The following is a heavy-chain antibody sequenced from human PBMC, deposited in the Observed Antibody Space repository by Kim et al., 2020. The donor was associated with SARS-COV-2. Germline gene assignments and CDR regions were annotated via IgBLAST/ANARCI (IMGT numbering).Heavy chain of an antibody. J-gene: IGHJ4*02. Sequence: NNARKVQGRVTMTTDTTTSTAYMELRSLRSDDTAIYYCARDPFDYWGQGTLVTVSS. V-gene: IGHV1-18*01. CDR3: ARDPFDY.